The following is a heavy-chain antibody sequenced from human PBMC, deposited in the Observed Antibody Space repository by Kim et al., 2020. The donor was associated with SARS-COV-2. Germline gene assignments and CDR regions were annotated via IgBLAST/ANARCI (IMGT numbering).Heavy chain of an antibody. CDR2: INGDGSST. CDR1: GFTFSSFW. J-gene: IGHJ4*02. Sequence: GGSLRLSCAASGFTFSSFWMHWVRQVPGKGLVWVSGINGDGSSTNYADSVKGRFTISRDNDKNTLYLQMNSLRADDTAIYYCAKRDCTTASCHFYYFDYWGQGSLVIVSS. V-gene: IGHV3-74*01. CDR3: AKRDCTTASCHFYYFDY. D-gene: IGHD2-2*01.